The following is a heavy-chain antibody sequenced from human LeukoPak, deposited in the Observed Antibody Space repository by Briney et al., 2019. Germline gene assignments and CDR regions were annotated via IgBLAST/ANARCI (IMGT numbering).Heavy chain of an antibody. CDR1: GGSISSSY. D-gene: IGHD4-23*01. J-gene: IGHJ4*02. CDR3: ARQAGGTSGPFDY. CDR2: IYHSEST. Sequence: SETLSLTCTVSGGSISSSYCSWIRQPPGKGLEWIGYIYHSESTNYNPSLKSRVTISVDTSKNQFSLKLSSVTAADTAVYYCARQAGGTSGPFDYWGQGTLVSVSS. V-gene: IGHV4-59*08.